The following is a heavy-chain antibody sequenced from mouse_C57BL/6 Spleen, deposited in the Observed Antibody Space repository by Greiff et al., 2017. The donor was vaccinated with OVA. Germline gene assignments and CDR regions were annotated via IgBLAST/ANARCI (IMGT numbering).Heavy chain of an antibody. J-gene: IGHJ4*01. CDR1: GFSLTSYG. D-gene: IGHD1-1*01. CDR2: LWSGGST. V-gene: IGHV2-5*01. Sequence: VQVVESGPGLVQPSQSLSITCTVSGFSLTSYGVHWVRQSPGKGLEWLGVLWSGGSTDYNAAFMSRLSITKDNSKSQIFFKMNRLQADDTAIYYCAKKTCGSSLDYWGQGTSVTVSS. CDR3: AKKTCGSSLDY.